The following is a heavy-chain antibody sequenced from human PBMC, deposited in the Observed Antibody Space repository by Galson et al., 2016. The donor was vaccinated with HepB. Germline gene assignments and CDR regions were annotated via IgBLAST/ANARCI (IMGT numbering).Heavy chain of an antibody. J-gene: IGHJ4*02. CDR2: MYHSWST. CDR3: ARHGRLGFGDFSLYFEY. D-gene: IGHD3-10*01. CDR1: GGSISATSYY. V-gene: IGHV4-39*01. Sequence: SETLSLTCTVSGGSISATSYYWGWIRQPPGKGLEWIGSMYHSWSTYSNPSLKSRVTTSVDTSKNQFSLNLSSVTAADTAGYYCARHGRLGFGDFSLYFEYWGQGTLVTVSS.